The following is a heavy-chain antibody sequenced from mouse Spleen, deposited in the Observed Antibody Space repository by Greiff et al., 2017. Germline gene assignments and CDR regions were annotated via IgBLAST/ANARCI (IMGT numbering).Heavy chain of an antibody. CDR2: ISYSGST. CDR1: GYSITSDY. D-gene: IGHD2-4*01. J-gene: IGHJ4*01. V-gene: IGHV3-8*01. CDR3: ARYDYDGAYAMDY. Sequence: EVKLQQSGPGLAKPSQTLSLTCSVTGYSITSDYWNWIRKFPGNKLEYMGYISYSGSTYYNPSLKSRISITRDTSKNQYYLQLNSVTTEDTATYYCARYDYDGAYAMDYWGQGTSVTVSS.